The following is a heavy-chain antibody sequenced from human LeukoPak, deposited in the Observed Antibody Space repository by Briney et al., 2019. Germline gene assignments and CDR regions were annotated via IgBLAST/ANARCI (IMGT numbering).Heavy chain of an antibody. Sequence: GGSLRLSCAASGFTFSDYYMSWIRQAPGKGLEWVSYISSSGSTIYYADSVKGRFTIPRDNAKNSLYLQMNSLRAEDTAVYYCASRHRGSYYFDYWGQGTLVTVSS. CDR3: ASRHRGSYYFDY. V-gene: IGHV3-11*01. J-gene: IGHJ4*02. CDR1: GFTFSDYY. D-gene: IGHD1-26*01. CDR2: ISSSGSTI.